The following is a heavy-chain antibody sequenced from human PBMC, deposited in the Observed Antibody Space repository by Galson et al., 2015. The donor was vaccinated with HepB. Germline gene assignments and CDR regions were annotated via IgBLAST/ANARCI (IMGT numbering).Heavy chain of an antibody. D-gene: IGHD1-1*01. J-gene: IGHJ4*02. CDR1: GYTLTELS. CDR3: ATSLDPRSPPVY. Sequence: SVKVSCKVSGYTLTELSMHWVRQAPGRGLEWMGGFDPEDGETIYAQKFQGRVTMTEDTSTDTAYMELSSLRSEDTAVYYCATSLDPRSPPVYWGQGTLVTVSS. CDR2: FDPEDGET. V-gene: IGHV1-24*01.